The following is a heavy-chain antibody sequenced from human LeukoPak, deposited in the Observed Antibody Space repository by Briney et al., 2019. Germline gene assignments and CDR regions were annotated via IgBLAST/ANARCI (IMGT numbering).Heavy chain of an antibody. J-gene: IGHJ3*02. CDR3: ARLREYSSGINAFDI. D-gene: IGHD6-19*01. Sequence: PSETLSLTCIVSGGSISSDYWSWIRQPPGKGLEYIGFINYAGHTNYNPSLKSRVTMSIDTSKNQFSLKLSSVTAADTAVYYCARLREYSSGINAFDIWGQGTMVTVSS. V-gene: IGHV4-59*08. CDR1: GGSISSDY. CDR2: INYAGHT.